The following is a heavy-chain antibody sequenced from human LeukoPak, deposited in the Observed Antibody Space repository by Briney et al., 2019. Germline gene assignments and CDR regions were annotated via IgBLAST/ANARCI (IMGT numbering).Heavy chain of an antibody. Sequence: GGSLRLSCAGSGFTFNNYAMSWVRQTPRKGLEWVSAISGSGGSTYYADSVKGRFTISRDNSKNTLYLQMNSLRAEDTAVYYCAKDRRGSYGRRGYYFDYWGQGTLVTVSS. CDR1: GFTFNNYA. J-gene: IGHJ4*02. D-gene: IGHD5-18*01. CDR2: ISGSGGST. CDR3: AKDRRGSYGRRGYYFDY. V-gene: IGHV3-23*01.